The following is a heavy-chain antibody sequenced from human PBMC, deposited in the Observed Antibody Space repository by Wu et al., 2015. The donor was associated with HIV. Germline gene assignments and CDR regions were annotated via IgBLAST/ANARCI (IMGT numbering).Heavy chain of an antibody. CDR3: ARVELGIFQFPLRHAFDI. Sequence: QVQLVQSGAEVKKPGSSVKVSCKASGGTFRSHGISWVRQAPGQGLEWMGGIIPIFGTSDYARKFQGRVTITTDESTSTAYMELRSLRSDDTAVYYCARVELGIFQFPLRHAFDIWGQGTMVTVSS. CDR2: IIPIFGTS. J-gene: IGHJ3*02. D-gene: IGHD3-16*01. CDR1: GGTFRSHG. V-gene: IGHV1-69*05.